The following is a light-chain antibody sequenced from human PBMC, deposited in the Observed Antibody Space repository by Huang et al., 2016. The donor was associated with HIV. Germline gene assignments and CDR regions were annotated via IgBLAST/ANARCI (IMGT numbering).Light chain of an antibody. Sequence: EIVLTQSPATLSWSPGERATLTCRASQSIGSYLAWYQQKPGQAPRLLIYNTSNRATGSPARFSGSGSGREFTLTISSLEPDDFAVYYCQQRSNWPVTFGQGTRLEIK. CDR2: NTS. V-gene: IGKV3-11*02. J-gene: IGKJ5*01. CDR3: QQRSNWPVT. CDR1: QSIGSY.